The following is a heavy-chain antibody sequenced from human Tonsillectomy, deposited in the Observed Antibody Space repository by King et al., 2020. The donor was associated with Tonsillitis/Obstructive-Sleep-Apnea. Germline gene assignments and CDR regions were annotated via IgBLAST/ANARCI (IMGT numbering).Heavy chain of an antibody. CDR1: GGTFSSYA. CDR2: IIPVFGTA. Sequence: QLVQSGAEVKKPGSSVKVSCKSSGGTFSSYAISWVRQAPGQGLDWMGGIIPVFGTASYAQMFRGRVTFTADESTSTAYMELSSLRSEDTAMYYCAKTGRRQLSTDMFDCWGQGTLVTVSS. V-gene: IGHV1-69*01. J-gene: IGHJ4*02. CDR3: AKTGRRQLSTDMFDC. D-gene: IGHD6-13*01.